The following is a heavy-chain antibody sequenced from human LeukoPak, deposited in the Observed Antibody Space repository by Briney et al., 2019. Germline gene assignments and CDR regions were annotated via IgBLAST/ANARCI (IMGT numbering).Heavy chain of an antibody. CDR2: IYTSGST. CDR3: ARAPDCSSTSCYPGSDAFDI. D-gene: IGHD2-2*01. CDR1: SGSISSGSYY. J-gene: IGHJ3*02. V-gene: IGHV4-61*02. Sequence: SQTLSLTCTVSSGSISSGSYYWSWIRQPAGKGLEWIGRIYTSGSTNYNPSLKSRVTISVDTSKNQFSLKLSSVTAADTAVYYCARAPDCSSTSCYPGSDAFDIWGQGTMVTVSS.